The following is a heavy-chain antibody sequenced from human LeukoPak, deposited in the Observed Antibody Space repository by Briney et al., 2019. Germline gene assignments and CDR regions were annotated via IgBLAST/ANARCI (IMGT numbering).Heavy chain of an antibody. CDR1: GGSFSGYC. CDR2: INHSGST. CDR3: ARRGYSYKVDY. D-gene: IGHD5-18*01. Sequence: SETLSLTCAVYGGSFSGYCWSWIRQPPGKGLEWIGEINHSGSTNYNPSLKSRVTISVDTSKNQFSLKLSSVTAADTAAYYCARRGYSYKVDYWGQGTLVTVSS. J-gene: IGHJ4*02. V-gene: IGHV4-34*01.